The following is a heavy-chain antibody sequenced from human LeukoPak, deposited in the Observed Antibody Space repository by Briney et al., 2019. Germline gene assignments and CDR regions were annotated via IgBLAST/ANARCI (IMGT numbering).Heavy chain of an antibody. CDR1: GGSISSSSYY. J-gene: IGHJ4*02. D-gene: IGHD5-18*01. V-gene: IGHV4-39*01. CDR2: IYYSGST. CDR3: ARHRAYNYGSLRYFDY. Sequence: SETLSLTCIVSGGSISSSSYYWGWLRQPPGKGLEWIGSIYYSGSTYYNPSLKSRVTISVDTSKNQFSLKLSSVTAADTAVYYCARHRAYNYGSLRYFDYWGQGTLVTVSS.